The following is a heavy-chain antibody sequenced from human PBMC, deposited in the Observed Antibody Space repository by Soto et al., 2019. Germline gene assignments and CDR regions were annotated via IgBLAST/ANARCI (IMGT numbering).Heavy chain of an antibody. CDR2: INAGNGNT. CDR3: ARDRFGYSYGNYYYYGMDV. D-gene: IGHD5-18*01. Sequence: ASVKVSCKASGYTFTSYAMHWVRQAPGQRLEWMGWINAGNGNTKYSQKFQGRVTITRDTSASTAYMELSSLRSEDTAVYYCARDRFGYSYGNYYYYGMDVWGQGTTVTVSS. CDR1: GYTFTSYA. J-gene: IGHJ6*02. V-gene: IGHV1-3*01.